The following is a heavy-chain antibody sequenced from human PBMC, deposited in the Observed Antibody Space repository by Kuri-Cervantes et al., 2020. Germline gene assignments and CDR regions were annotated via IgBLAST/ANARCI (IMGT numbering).Heavy chain of an antibody. J-gene: IGHJ3*02. CDR1: GYTFTGYY. D-gene: IGHD3-22*01. CDR3: ASRDSSPGHDAFDI. Sequence: ASVKVSCKASGYTFTGYYMHWVRQAPGQGLEWMGWINPNSGGTNYAQKFQGRVTMTRDTSISTAYMELSSLRSEDTAVYYCASRDSSPGHDAFDIWGQGTMVTVSS. CDR2: INPNSGGT. V-gene: IGHV1-2*02.